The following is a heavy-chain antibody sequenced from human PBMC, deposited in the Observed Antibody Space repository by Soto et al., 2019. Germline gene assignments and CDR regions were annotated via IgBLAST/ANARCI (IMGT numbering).Heavy chain of an antibody. CDR1: GFTFSSYS. V-gene: IGHV3-21*01. Sequence: EVQLVESGGGLVKPGGSLILSCAASGFTFSSYSMNWVREAPGKGLEWVSSISSSSSYIYYADSVKGRFTISRDNAKNSLYLQMNSLRAEDTAVYYCAIAGIAVAGDAFDIWGQGTMVTVSS. CDR2: ISSSSSYI. J-gene: IGHJ3*02. D-gene: IGHD6-19*01. CDR3: AIAGIAVAGDAFDI.